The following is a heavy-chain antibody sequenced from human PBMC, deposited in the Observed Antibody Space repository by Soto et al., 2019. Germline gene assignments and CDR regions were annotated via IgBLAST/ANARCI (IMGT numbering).Heavy chain of an antibody. CDR1: GGSFSGYI. J-gene: IGHJ6*02. Sequence: SETLSLTCDVYGGSFSGYIWTWIRQPPGKGLEWIGSIYYSGSTYYNPSLKSRVTISVDTSKNQFSLKLSSVTAADTAVYYCARHFDYYYYGMDVWGQGTTVTVSS. V-gene: IGHV4-34*01. CDR2: IYYSGST. CDR3: ARHFDYYYYGMDV.